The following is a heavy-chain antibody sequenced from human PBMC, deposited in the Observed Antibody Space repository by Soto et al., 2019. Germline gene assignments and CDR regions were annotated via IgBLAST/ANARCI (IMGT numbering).Heavy chain of an antibody. CDR2: IYYSGST. J-gene: IGHJ4*02. V-gene: IGHV4-59*01. CDR3: ASLPPDSTYYYDSSGYYFDY. CDR1: GGSISSYY. Sequence: QSQTLSLTCTVSGGSISSYYWSWIRQPPGKGLEWIGYIYYSGSTNYNPSLKSRVTISVDTSKNQFSLKLSSVTAADTAVYYCASLPPDSTYYYDSSGYYFDYWGQGTLVTVSS. D-gene: IGHD3-22*01.